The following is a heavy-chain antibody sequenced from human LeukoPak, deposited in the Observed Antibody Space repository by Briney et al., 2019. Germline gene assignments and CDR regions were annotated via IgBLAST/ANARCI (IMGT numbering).Heavy chain of an antibody. CDR2: ISSSSSYI. V-gene: IGHV3-21*01. CDR3: ARDRVWFGELLSDY. CDR1: GFTFSSYS. Sequence: GGSLRLSCAASGFTFSSYSMTWVRQAPGKGLEWVSSISSSSSYIYYADSVKGRFTISRDNAKNSLYLQMNSLRAEDTAVYYCARDRVWFGELLSDYWGQGTLVTVSS. J-gene: IGHJ4*02. D-gene: IGHD3-10*01.